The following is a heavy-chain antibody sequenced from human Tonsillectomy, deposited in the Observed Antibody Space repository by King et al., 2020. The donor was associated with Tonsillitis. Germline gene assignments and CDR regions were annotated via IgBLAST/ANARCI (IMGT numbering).Heavy chain of an antibody. Sequence: QLVQSGAEVKKTGSSVKVSCKASGYTFTYRYLHWVRQAPGQALEWMGWITPFNGNTNYAQKFQDRVTITRDRSMSTAYMELSSLRSEDTAMYYCAGGGDYYDSSGYPTARYYYGMDVWGQGTTVTVSS. V-gene: IGHV1-45*02. D-gene: IGHD3-22*01. J-gene: IGHJ6*02. CDR1: GYTFTYRY. CDR2: ITPFNGNT. CDR3: AGGGDYYDSSGYPTARYYYGMDV.